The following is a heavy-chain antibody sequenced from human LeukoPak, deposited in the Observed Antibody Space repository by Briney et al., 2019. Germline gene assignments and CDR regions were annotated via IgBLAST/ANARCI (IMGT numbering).Heavy chain of an antibody. CDR3: AREDSSSWYSEGFSLDP. J-gene: IGHJ5*02. CDR1: GYTFTSYY. V-gene: IGHV1-46*01. Sequence: WASVKVSCKASGYTFTSYYMHWVRQAPGQGLEWMGIINPSGGSTSYAQKFQGRVTMTRDMSTSTVYMELSSLRSEDTAVYYCAREDSSSWYSEGFSLDPWGQGTLVTVSS. D-gene: IGHD6-13*01. CDR2: INPSGGST.